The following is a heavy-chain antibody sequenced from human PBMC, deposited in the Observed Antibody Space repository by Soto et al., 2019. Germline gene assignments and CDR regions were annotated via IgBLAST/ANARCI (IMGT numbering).Heavy chain of an antibody. Sequence: SETLSLTCTVSGVSISSYYWSWIRQPPGKGLEWIGYIYYSGSTNYNPSLKSRVTISVDTSKNQFSLKLSSVTAADTAVYYCARVGFGELYWFDPWGQGTLVTVSS. CDR3: ARVGFGELYWFDP. V-gene: IGHV4-59*01. J-gene: IGHJ5*02. CDR2: IYYSGST. CDR1: GVSISSYY. D-gene: IGHD3-10*01.